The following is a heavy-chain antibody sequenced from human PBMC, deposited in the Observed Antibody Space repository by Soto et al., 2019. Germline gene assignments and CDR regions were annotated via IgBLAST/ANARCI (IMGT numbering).Heavy chain of an antibody. CDR3: ARRRNVDTPMTDLTY. D-gene: IGHD5-18*01. CDR1: GYSFTSYW. V-gene: IGHV5-51*01. J-gene: IGHJ4*02. CDR2: IYPGDSNT. Sequence: GESLKISCKVSGYSFTSYWIGWVRQMPGKGLEWMGIIYPGDSNTRYSPSFQGQVTMSVDTSIGTAYLQWNSLKASDTAMYYCARRRNVDTPMTDLTYWGQGTLVTVSS.